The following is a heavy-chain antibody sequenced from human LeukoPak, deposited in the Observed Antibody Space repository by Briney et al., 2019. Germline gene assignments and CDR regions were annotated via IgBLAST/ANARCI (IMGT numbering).Heavy chain of an antibody. CDR3: ARTRFGYCGSGSYYGY. V-gene: IGHV1-2*02. D-gene: IGHD3-10*01. CDR2: INPNSGGT. Sequence: GASVKVSCKASGYTFTGYYMHWVRQAPGQGLEWMGWINPNSGGTNYAQKFQGRVTMTRDTSISTAYMELSRLRSDDTAVYYCARTRFGYCGSGSYYGYWGQGTLVTVSS. CDR1: GYTFTGYY. J-gene: IGHJ4*02.